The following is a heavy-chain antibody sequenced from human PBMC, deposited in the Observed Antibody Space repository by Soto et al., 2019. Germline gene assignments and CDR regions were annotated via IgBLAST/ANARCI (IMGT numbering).Heavy chain of an antibody. CDR2: INPSSGYT. CDR3: AKSATVPAAIAY. Sequence: ASVKVSCKASGYTFTSYYMNWVRQAPGQGLEWMGRINPSSGYTTYSQRFLGRVTITSDTSASTAYMELSSLRSEDTAVYYCAKSATVPAAIAYWGQG. CDR1: GYTFTSYY. J-gene: IGHJ4*02. V-gene: IGHV1-46*01. D-gene: IGHD2-2*02.